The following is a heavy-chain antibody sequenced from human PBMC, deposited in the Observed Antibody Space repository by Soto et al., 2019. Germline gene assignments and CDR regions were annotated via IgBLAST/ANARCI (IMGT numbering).Heavy chain of an antibody. Sequence: SETLSLTCTVSGGSISSSSYYWGWIRQPPGKGLEWIGSIYYSGSTYYNPSLKSRVTISVDTSKNQFSLKLSSVTAADTAVYYCARRNRIAAAGPWRGWFDPWGQGTLVTVSS. J-gene: IGHJ5*02. CDR2: IYYSGST. D-gene: IGHD6-13*01. CDR3: ARRNRIAAAGPWRGWFDP. V-gene: IGHV4-39*01. CDR1: GGSISSSSYY.